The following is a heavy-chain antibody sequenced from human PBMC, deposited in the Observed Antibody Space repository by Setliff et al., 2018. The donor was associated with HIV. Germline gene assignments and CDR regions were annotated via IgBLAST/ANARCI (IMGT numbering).Heavy chain of an antibody. CDR3: ASRVYYYDESRILREEGFVP. J-gene: IGHJ5*02. Sequence: PSETPSLTCSVSGGSISDNKYYWSWIRQPPGEGLEWTGSIYHTGKTYYNSALKNRLTISVDTSKNQFSLELSSVTAADTAVYYCASRVYYYDESRILREEGFVPWGQGTLVTVSS. V-gene: IGHV4-39*01. CDR2: IYHTGKT. CDR1: GGSISDNKYY. D-gene: IGHD3-22*01.